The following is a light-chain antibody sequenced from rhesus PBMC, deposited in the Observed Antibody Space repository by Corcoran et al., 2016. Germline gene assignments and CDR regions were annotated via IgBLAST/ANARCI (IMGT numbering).Light chain of an antibody. Sequence: DIQMTQSPSSLSASVGDTVTITCRASQGISNYSAWYQQKPGKAPKPLIYDASNLESGVPPRLSGSRFGTYFTLPIRSLQPEDFAIYYCPQHYSYPPLTFGQGTKVDIK. CDR3: PQHYSYPPLT. J-gene: IGKJ1*01. CDR2: DAS. V-gene: IGKV1S3*01. CDR1: QGISNY.